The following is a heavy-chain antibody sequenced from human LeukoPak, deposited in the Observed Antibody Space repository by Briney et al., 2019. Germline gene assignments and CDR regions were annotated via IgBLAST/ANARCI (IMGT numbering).Heavy chain of an antibody. J-gene: IGHJ4*02. V-gene: IGHV3-23*01. D-gene: IGHD3-9*01. CDR1: GFTFSSYW. Sequence: GGSLRLSCAASGFTFSSYWMSWVRQAPGKGLEWVSAISGSGGSTYYADSVKGRFTISRDNSKNTLYLQMNSLRAEDTAVYYCAKFLSYDILTDFGYWGQGTLVTVSS. CDR2: ISGSGGST. CDR3: AKFLSYDILTDFGY.